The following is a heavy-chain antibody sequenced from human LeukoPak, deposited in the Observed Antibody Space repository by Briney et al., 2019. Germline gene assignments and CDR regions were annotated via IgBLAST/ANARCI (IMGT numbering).Heavy chain of an antibody. CDR2: INHSGST. Sequence: SETLSLTCAVYGGSFSGYYWSWIRQPPGKGLEWIGEINHSGSTNYNPSLKSRVTISVDTSKNQFSLKLSSVTAADTAVYCCARGRVWTRYFDYWGQGTLVTVSS. CDR3: ARGRVWTRYFDY. J-gene: IGHJ4*02. CDR1: GGSFSGYY. V-gene: IGHV4-34*01. D-gene: IGHD3/OR15-3a*01.